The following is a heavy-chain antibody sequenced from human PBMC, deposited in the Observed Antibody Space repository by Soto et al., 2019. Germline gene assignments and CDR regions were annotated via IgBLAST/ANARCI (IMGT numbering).Heavy chain of an antibody. CDR2: ISGSGGSK. J-gene: IGHJ4*02. D-gene: IGHD3-22*01. CDR1: GFTFSSYA. V-gene: IGHV3-23*01. Sequence: GGSLRLSCAASGFTFSSYAMSWVRQAPGKGLEWVSAISGSGGSKYYADSVKGRFTISRDNSKNTLYLQMNSLRAEDTAVYYCAKDQAYYDSSAPSGYFDYWGQGTLVTVSS. CDR3: AKDQAYYDSSAPSGYFDY.